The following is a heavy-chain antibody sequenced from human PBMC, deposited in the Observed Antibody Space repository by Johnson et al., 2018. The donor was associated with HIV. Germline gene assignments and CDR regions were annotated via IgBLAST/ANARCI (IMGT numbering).Heavy chain of an antibody. CDR1: TFIVSSNY. CDR3: ARVGYSNYGGGAFDI. Sequence: VQLVESGGGLVQPGGSLRLSCAASTFIVSSNYMRWVRQAPGKGLEWVSIFYHGGCTYHADSVKGRFTISRDNAKNSLYLQMNSLRAEDTALYYCARVGYSNYGGGAFDIWGQGTMVTVSS. D-gene: IGHD4-11*01. CDR2: FYHGGCT. V-gene: IGHV3-66*01. J-gene: IGHJ3*02.